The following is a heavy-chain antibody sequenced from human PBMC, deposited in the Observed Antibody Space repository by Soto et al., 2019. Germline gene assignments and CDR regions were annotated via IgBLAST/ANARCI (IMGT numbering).Heavy chain of an antibody. CDR2: ISAYNGNT. CDR1: GYSFNSYG. D-gene: IGHD3-16*01. CDR3: ARDFGNDLSAPGEVFDY. Sequence: ASVKVSCKASGYSFNSYGVSWVRQAPGQGLEWMGWISAYNGNTNYAQKLQGRVTLTTDTSTSTAHMELRSLASDDTALYYCARDFGNDLSAPGEVFDYWGQGTLVTVSS. J-gene: IGHJ4*02. V-gene: IGHV1-18*01.